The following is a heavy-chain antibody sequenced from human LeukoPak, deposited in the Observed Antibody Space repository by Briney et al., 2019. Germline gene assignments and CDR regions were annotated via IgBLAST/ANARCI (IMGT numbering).Heavy chain of an antibody. J-gene: IGHJ5*02. CDR3: ARGRITLIRTHWFDP. D-gene: IGHD3-10*01. CDR2: ISGSGDNT. V-gene: IGHV3-23*01. Sequence: GGSLRLSCAASGFTFSTYAMTWVRQAPGKGLEWVSTISGSGDNTYYADSVKARFTISRDNPENTLYLQMNSLTVEDTAVYFCARGRITLIRTHWFDPWGQGTLVTVSS. CDR1: GFTFSTYA.